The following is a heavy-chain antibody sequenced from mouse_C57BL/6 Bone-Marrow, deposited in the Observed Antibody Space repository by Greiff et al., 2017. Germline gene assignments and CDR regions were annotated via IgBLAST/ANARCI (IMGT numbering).Heavy chain of an antibody. Sequence: QVQLQQPGAELVKPGASVKLSCKASGSTFTSYWMQWVKQRPGQGLEWIGEIDPSDSYTNYNQKFKGKATLTVDTSSSTAYMQLSSLTSEDSAVYYCARRPGTSYWGQGTTLTVSS. J-gene: IGHJ2*01. CDR1: GSTFTSYW. V-gene: IGHV1-50*01. CDR2: IDPSDSYT. D-gene: IGHD3-3*01. CDR3: ARRPGTSY.